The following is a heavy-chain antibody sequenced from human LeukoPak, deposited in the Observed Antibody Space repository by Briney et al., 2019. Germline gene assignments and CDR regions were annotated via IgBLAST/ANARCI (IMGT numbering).Heavy chain of an antibody. Sequence: GRSLRLSCAASGYTISNYAMHWVRQAPGKGLEWVTVISYDGTNKYYADSVKGRFTISRDNSKNTLYLQMDSLRVEDTAVYYCAKAAASFGGHARSFVFWGQGTLVTVSS. CDR3: AKAAASFGGHARSFVF. V-gene: IGHV3-30-3*02. CDR1: GYTISNYA. D-gene: IGHD3-16*01. J-gene: IGHJ4*02. CDR2: ISYDGTNK.